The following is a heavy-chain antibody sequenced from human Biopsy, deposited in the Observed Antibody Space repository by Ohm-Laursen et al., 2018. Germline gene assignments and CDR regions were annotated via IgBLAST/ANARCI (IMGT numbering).Heavy chain of an antibody. Sequence: SDTLSLICTVSGGYISHYYWTWIRQPAGQGLEWIGRIYITGETDYNPSLKSRVTMSVDSSKKQFSLKLKSVTAADTAIYYCARAPPLIRGVVESWFDPWGQGILVTVSS. J-gene: IGHJ5*02. CDR2: IYITGET. D-gene: IGHD3-10*01. CDR3: ARAPPLIRGVVESWFDP. V-gene: IGHV4-4*07. CDR1: GGYISHYY.